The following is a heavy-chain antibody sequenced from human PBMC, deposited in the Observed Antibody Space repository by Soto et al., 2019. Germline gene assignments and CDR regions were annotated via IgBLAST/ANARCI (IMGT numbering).Heavy chain of an antibody. Sequence: ERSLRLSCAASWFTFFSYAIGWVPPAPGKGLEWVSAISGSGGSTYYADSVKGRFTISRENSKNTLYLKMNSLRDEDTAVYHCVRRLGFSFYYIEVWGKGITVYVS. D-gene: IGHD3-3*01. CDR1: WFTFFSYA. CDR3: VRRLGFSFYYIEV. V-gene: IGHV3-23*01. CDR2: ISGSGGST. J-gene: IGHJ6*03.